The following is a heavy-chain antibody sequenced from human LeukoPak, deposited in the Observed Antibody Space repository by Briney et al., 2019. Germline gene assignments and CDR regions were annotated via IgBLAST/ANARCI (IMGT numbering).Heavy chain of an antibody. CDR1: GGSISSSSYY. V-gene: IGHV4-39*01. D-gene: IGHD6-6*01. CDR3: ARSIAARPYNY. Sequence: KPSETLSLTCTVSGGSISSSSYYWGWMRQPPGKRLEWIGSIYYSGSTYYNPSLKSRVTVSVDTSKNQFSLKLSSVTAADTAVYYCARSIAARPYNYWGQGTLVTVSS. CDR2: IYYSGST. J-gene: IGHJ4*02.